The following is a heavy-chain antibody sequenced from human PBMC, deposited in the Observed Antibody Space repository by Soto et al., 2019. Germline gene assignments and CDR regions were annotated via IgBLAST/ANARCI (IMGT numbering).Heavy chain of an antibody. CDR3: ARAPTVTTIRYAFDI. Sequence: QVQLQESGPGLVKPSQTLSLTCTVSGGSISSGGYYWSWIRQHPGKGLEWIGYIYYSGSTYYNPSLKGRVTISVDTSKNQFSLKLSSVTAADTAVYYCARAPTVTTIRYAFDIWGQGTMVTVSS. CDR2: IYYSGST. CDR1: GGSISSGGYY. J-gene: IGHJ3*02. V-gene: IGHV4-31*03. D-gene: IGHD4-17*01.